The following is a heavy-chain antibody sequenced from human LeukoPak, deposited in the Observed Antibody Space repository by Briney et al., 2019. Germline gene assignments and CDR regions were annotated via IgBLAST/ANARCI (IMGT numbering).Heavy chain of an antibody. V-gene: IGHV4-34*01. J-gene: IGHJ4*02. CDR3: AREILGYYDNYFDY. CDR1: GGSFSGYY. Sequence: SETLSLTCAVYGGSFSGYYWSWIRQPPGKGLEWIGEINHSGSTNYNPSLKSRVTISVDTSENQFSLKLSSVTAADTAVYYCAREILGYYDNYFDYWGQGTLVTVSS. D-gene: IGHD3-22*01. CDR2: INHSGST.